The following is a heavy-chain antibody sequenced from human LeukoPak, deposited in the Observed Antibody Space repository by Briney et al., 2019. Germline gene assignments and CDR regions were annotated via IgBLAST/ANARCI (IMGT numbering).Heavy chain of an antibody. D-gene: IGHD3-22*01. V-gene: IGHV3-30*18. CDR3: AKNRDRGVPTYYYDSSGSSHFDL. J-gene: IGHJ2*01. CDR1: GFPFSSYG. CDR2: ISYDGSNK. Sequence: PGRSLRLSCAASGFPFSSYGMHWVRQAPGKGLEWVAVISYDGSNKYYADSVKGRFTISRDNSKNTLYLQMNSLRAEDTAVYYCAKNRDRGVPTYYYDSSGSSHFDLWGRGTLVTVSS.